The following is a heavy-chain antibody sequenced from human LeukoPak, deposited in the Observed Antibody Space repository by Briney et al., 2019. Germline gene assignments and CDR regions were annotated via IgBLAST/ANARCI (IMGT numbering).Heavy chain of an antibody. D-gene: IGHD3-16*02. V-gene: IGHV1-18*01. CDR1: GYTFTSYG. J-gene: IGHJ6*03. CDR2: ISAYNGNT. CDR3: ARAVTFGGVIVIYYYYYMDV. Sequence: ASVKVSCKASGYTFTSYGISWVRQAPGQGLEWMGWISAYNGNTNYAQKLQGRVTMTTDTSTSTAYMELRSLRSDDTAVYYCARAVTFGGVIVIYYYYYMDVWGKGTTVTVSS.